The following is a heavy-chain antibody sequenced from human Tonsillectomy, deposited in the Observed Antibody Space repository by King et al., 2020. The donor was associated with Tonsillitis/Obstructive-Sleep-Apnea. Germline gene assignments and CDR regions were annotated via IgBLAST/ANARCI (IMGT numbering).Heavy chain of an antibody. D-gene: IGHD3-16*01. V-gene: IGHV4-39*01. Sequence: QLQESGPGLVKPSETLSLTCTVSGGSITTTDYYWGWIRQPPGKGLEWIGIIYYTGSTYYNPSLKSRVTISVDTSKNQFSLRLSSVTAADTAVYYCAVGGFNYFGPGGQGTLVTVSS. CDR1: GGSITTTDYY. CDR3: AVGGFNYFGP. J-gene: IGHJ5*02. CDR2: IYYTGST.